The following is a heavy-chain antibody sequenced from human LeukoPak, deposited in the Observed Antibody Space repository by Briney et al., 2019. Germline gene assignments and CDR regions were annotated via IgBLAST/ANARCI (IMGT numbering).Heavy chain of an antibody. CDR2: IYYSGST. J-gene: IGHJ6*03. Sequence: SETLSLTCTVSGGSISSYYWSWIRQPPGKGLEWIGYIYYSGSTNYNPSLKSRVTISVDTSKNQFSLKLSSVTAADTAVYYCAKGKFNYYYYYMDVWGKGTTVTVSS. CDR1: GGSISSYY. CDR3: AKGKFNYYYYYMDV. V-gene: IGHV4-59*01.